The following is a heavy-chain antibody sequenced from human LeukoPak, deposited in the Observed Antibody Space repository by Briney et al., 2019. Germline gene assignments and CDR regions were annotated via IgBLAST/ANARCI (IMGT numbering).Heavy chain of an antibody. D-gene: IGHD4-17*01. Sequence: PGGSLRLSCAASGDTFSGYSMNWVRQAPGKGLEWVSSISSSSSYIYYADSVKGRFTISRDNAKNSLYLQMNSLRAEDTAVYYCARDRGDSGYYYYYMDVWGKGTTVTVSS. CDR2: ISSSSSYI. V-gene: IGHV3-21*01. CDR1: GDTFSGYS. J-gene: IGHJ6*03. CDR3: ARDRGDSGYYYYYMDV.